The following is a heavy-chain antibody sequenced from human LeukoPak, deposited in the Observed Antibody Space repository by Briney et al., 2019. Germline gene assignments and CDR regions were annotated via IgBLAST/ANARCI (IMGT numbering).Heavy chain of an antibody. CDR2: ISGSGGST. CDR3: AVLAVPAVGY. Sequence: GGSLRLSCAASGFTFSSYAMSWVRQAPGEGLEWVSAISGSGGSTYYADSVKGRFTISRDNSKNTLYLQMNSLRAEDTAVYHCAVLAVPAVGYWGQGTLVIVSS. V-gene: IGHV3-23*01. D-gene: IGHD2-15*01. J-gene: IGHJ4*02. CDR1: GFTFSSYA.